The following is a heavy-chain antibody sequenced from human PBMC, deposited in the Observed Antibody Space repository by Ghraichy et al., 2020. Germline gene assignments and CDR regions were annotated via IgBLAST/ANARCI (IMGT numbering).Heavy chain of an antibody. V-gene: IGHV3-13*01. D-gene: IGHD2-15*01. J-gene: IGHJ3*02. CDR3: AREHRYCSGGSCYSDAFDI. Sequence: GGSLRLSCAASGFTFSSYDMHWVRQATGKGLEWVSAIGTAGDTYYPGSVKRRFTISRENAKNSLYLQMNSLRAGDTAVYYCAREHRYCSGGSCYSDAFDIWGQGTMVTVSS. CDR1: GFTFSSYD. CDR2: IGTAGDT.